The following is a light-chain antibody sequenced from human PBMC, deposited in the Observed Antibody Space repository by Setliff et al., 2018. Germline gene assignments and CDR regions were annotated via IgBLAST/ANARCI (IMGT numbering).Light chain of an antibody. Sequence: QSVLTQPAAVSGSPGQSITISCAGTNSDVGSYDLVSWYQQHPGKAPKLIIYGVSDRPSGVSSRFSGSKSGNTAYLTISGLQTEDEAEYYCNAYASDTTYVFGSGTKVTVL. CDR1: NSDVGSYDL. V-gene: IGLV2-14*03. CDR2: GVS. J-gene: IGLJ1*01. CDR3: NAYASDTTYV.